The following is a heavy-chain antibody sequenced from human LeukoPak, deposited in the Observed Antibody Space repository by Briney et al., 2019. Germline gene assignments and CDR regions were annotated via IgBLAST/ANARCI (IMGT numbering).Heavy chain of an antibody. D-gene: IGHD4-17*01. CDR1: GGSFSGYY. CDR2: INHSGST. Sequence: SETLSLTCAVYGGSFSGYYWSWIRQPPGKGLEWIGEINHSGSTNYNPSLKSRVTISVDTSKNQFSLKLSSVTAADTAVYYCAREFGDLQRDFDYWGQGTLVTVSS. V-gene: IGHV4-34*01. CDR3: AREFGDLQRDFDY. J-gene: IGHJ4*02.